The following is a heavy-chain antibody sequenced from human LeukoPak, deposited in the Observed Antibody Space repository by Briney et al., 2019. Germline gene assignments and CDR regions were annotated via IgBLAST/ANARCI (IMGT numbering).Heavy chain of an antibody. Sequence: PGGSLRLSCAASGFTFSNYAMHWVRQAPGKGLEWVAVISFDRSDKYYADSVKGRFTISRDNSKNTLYLQMNSLRAEDTAVYYCARDKYYYGSGSYPDYWGQGTLVTVSS. D-gene: IGHD3-10*01. CDR3: ARDKYYYGSGSYPDY. J-gene: IGHJ4*02. V-gene: IGHV3-30*04. CDR2: ISFDRSDK. CDR1: GFTFSNYA.